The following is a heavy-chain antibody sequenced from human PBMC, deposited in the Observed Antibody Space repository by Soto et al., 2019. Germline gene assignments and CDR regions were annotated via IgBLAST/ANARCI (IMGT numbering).Heavy chain of an antibody. V-gene: IGHV4-59*01. D-gene: IGHD3-10*01. CDR2: IYYSGST. J-gene: IGHJ4*02. CDR3: ARVGITMVRGVRYYFDY. CDR1: GGSISSYY. Sequence: LSLTCTVSGGSISSYYWSWIRQPPGKGLEWIGYIYYSGSTNYNPSLKSRVTISVDTSKNQFSLKLSSVTAADTAVYYCARVGITMVRGVRYYFDYWGQGTLVTVSS.